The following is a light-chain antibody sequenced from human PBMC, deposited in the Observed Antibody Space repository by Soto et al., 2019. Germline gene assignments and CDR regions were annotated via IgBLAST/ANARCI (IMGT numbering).Light chain of an antibody. J-gene: IGKJ5*01. Sequence: LTQAPSTLSVTTGEGATLSCRASQTINNNVAWYQLKDGQVPRLVIYGASTRATDIPARFSGSGSGTEFTLTISSLQSADFAVYYCQQYNNWPPITFGQGTLLEI. V-gene: IGKV3-15*01. CDR3: QQYNNWPPIT. CDR1: QTINNN. CDR2: GAS.